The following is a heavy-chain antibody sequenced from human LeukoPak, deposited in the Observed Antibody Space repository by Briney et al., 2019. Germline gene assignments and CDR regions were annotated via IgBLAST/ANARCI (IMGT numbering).Heavy chain of an antibody. D-gene: IGHD6-25*01. CDR2: ISSDGSSS. J-gene: IGHJ4*02. V-gene: IGHV3-74*01. CDR3: ARLGSQGGVAALDY. CDR1: GFTFSSSW. Sequence: GGSLRLSCEASGFTFSSSWMHWVRQAPGKGLVWVSRISSDGSSSSYADSVKGRFTISRDNAKNTLYLQMNSLRAEDTAVYYCARLGSQGGVAALDYWGQGTLVTVSS.